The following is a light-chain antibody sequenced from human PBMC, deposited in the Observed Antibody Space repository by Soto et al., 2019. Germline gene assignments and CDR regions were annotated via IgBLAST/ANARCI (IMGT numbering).Light chain of an antibody. J-gene: IGKJ1*01. CDR3: QQYGSSPET. CDR2: GAS. Sequence: EIVLTQSPGTLSLSPGERATLSCRASQSVSSSYLAWYQQKPGQAPRLLIYGASSRANGIPDRFSGSGSGTDFTLTISRLEPEDFAVYYCQQYGSSPETFGQGTK. CDR1: QSVSSSY. V-gene: IGKV3-20*01.